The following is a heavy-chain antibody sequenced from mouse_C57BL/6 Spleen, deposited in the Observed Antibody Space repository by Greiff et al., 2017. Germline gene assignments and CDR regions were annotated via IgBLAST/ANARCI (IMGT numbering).Heavy chain of an antibody. Sequence: EVQLQQSGPELVKPGASVKISCKASGYTFTDYYMNWVKQSHGKSLEWIGDINPNNGGTSYNQKFKGKATLTVGKSSSTAYMELRSLTSEDSAVYYCARSYDGYFYFDYWGQGTTLTVSS. D-gene: IGHD2-3*01. CDR1: GYTFTDYY. CDR2: INPNNGGT. V-gene: IGHV1-26*01. J-gene: IGHJ2*01. CDR3: ARSYDGYFYFDY.